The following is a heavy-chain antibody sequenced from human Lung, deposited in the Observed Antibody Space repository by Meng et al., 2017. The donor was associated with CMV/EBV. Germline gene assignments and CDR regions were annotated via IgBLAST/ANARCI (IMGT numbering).Heavy chain of an antibody. Sequence: SGGCLVRGGASLRHCCVSHGFTFDRYTMQWVRQPPGRGLEWVSRISWDGGSTYHADSVEGRFTISRDNMKNSLYLQMNTLTSEDTALYYCARGYDSSGYLDYWGQGTLVTVSS. J-gene: IGHJ4*02. V-gene: IGHV3-43*01. D-gene: IGHD3-22*01. CDR3: ARGYDSSGYLDY. CDR1: GFTFDRYT. CDR2: ISWDGGST.